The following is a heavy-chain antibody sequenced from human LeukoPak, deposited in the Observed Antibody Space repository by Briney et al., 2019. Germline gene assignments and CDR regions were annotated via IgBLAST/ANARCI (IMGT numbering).Heavy chain of an antibody. D-gene: IGHD3-3*01. J-gene: IGHJ4*02. CDR3: ARGVGYDFWSGYLN. Sequence: GGSLRLSCAASGFTFSSYSMNWVRQAPGKGLEWVSSISSSSSYIYYADSVKGRFTISRDNAKNSLYLQMNSLRAEDKAVYYCARGVGYDFWSGYLNWGQGTLVTVSS. CDR2: ISSSSSYI. CDR1: GFTFSSYS. V-gene: IGHV3-21*01.